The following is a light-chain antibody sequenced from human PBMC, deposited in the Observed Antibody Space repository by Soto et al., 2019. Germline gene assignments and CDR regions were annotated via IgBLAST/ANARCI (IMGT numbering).Light chain of an antibody. CDR3: QQYYSYPLT. CDR2: AAS. Sequence: DIQMTQSPYSLSASVGDSVTITCRASQNIRTYLNWYQQKPGRAPKLLIYAASTLQSGVPSRFSGSGSGTDFTLTISCLQSEDFATYYCQQYYSYPLTFGGGTKVEIK. CDR1: QNIRTY. J-gene: IGKJ4*01. V-gene: IGKV1-39*01.